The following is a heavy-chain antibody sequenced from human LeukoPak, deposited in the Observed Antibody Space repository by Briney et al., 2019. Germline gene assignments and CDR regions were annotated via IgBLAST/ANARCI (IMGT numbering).Heavy chain of an antibody. CDR2: ISSSSDYI. D-gene: IGHD4/OR15-4a*01. Sequence: GGSLRLSCAASGFTFSSSTMNWVRRAPGKGLEWVSSISSSSDYIYYADSVKGRFTISRDNAKNSLYLQMNSLRAEDTAVYYCVRIPNSANFPNWFDPWGLGTLVTVSS. V-gene: IGHV3-21*01. CDR3: VRIPNSANFPNWFDP. J-gene: IGHJ5*02. CDR1: GFTFSSST.